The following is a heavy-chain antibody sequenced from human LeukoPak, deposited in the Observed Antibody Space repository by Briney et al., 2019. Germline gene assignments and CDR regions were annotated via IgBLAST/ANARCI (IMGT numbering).Heavy chain of an antibody. CDR2: IIPILGMA. V-gene: IGHV1-69*04. D-gene: IGHD6-13*01. CDR1: GGTFSSYA. CDR3: ARGGAAAGVNWFDP. Sequence: GASVKVSCKASGGTFSSYAISWVRQAPGQGLEWMGRIIPILGMANYAQEFQGRVTITADKSTSTAYMELSSLRSEDTAVYYCARGGAAAGVNWFDPWGQGTLVTVSS. J-gene: IGHJ5*02.